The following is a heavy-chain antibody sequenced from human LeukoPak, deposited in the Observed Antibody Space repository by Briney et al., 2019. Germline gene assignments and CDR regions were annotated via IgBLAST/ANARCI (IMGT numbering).Heavy chain of an antibody. Sequence: GGSLRLSCAASGFTFSSYWMSWVRQAPGKGLEWVANINKDGSEKYYVDSVKGRFTISRDNAKNSLYLQMNSLRAEDTAVYYCARDHGSGSYWEGFGPWGQGTLVTVSS. D-gene: IGHD3-10*01. V-gene: IGHV3-7*01. CDR1: GFTFSSYW. J-gene: IGHJ5*02. CDR2: INKDGSEK. CDR3: ARDHGSGSYWEGFGP.